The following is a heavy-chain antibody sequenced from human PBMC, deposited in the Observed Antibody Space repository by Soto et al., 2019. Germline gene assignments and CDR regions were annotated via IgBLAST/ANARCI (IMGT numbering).Heavy chain of an antibody. Sequence: QVQLVQSGAEVKKPGSSVKVSCKASGGTFSSYTISWVRQAPGQGLEWMGRIIPILGIANYAQKFQGRVTITADKSTSTAYMELSSLRSEDTAVYYCARERFEYGDNYGMDVWGQGTTVTVSS. CDR3: ARERFEYGDNYGMDV. V-gene: IGHV1-69*08. D-gene: IGHD4-17*01. CDR1: GGTFSSYT. J-gene: IGHJ6*02. CDR2: IIPILGIA.